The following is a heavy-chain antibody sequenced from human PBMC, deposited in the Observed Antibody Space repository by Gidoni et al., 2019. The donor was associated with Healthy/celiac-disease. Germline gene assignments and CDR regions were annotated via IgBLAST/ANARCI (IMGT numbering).Heavy chain of an antibody. CDR2: IRYDGSNK. V-gene: IGHV3-30*02. CDR1: GFPFSRYG. D-gene: IGHD2-15*01. Sequence: QVQLVESGGGVVQPGGSLRLSCPASGFPFSRYGLPWVRQAPGKGLEWVAFIRYDGSNKYYADAVKGRFTISRDNSKNTLYLQMNSLRAEDTAVYYCAAAKYCSGGSCYLVGAFDIWGQGTMVTVSS. CDR3: AAAKYCSGGSCYLVGAFDI. J-gene: IGHJ3*02.